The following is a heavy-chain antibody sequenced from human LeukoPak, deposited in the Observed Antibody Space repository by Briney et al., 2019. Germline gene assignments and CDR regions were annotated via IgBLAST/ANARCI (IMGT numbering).Heavy chain of an antibody. CDR1: GFTFSSYA. V-gene: IGHV3-23*01. Sequence: PGGSLRLSCAASGFTFSSYAMSWVRQAPGKGLEWVSAISGSGGSTYYADSVKGRFTISRDNSKNTLYLQMNSLGAEDTAVYYCAAILGYCSSTSCYSDYYFDYWGQGTLVTVSS. CDR2: ISGSGGST. D-gene: IGHD2-2*01. CDR3: AAILGYCSSTSCYSDYYFDY. J-gene: IGHJ4*02.